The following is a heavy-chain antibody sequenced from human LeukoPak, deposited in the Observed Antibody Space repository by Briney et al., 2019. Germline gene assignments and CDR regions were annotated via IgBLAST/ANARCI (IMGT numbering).Heavy chain of an antibody. J-gene: IGHJ4*02. Sequence: SETLSLTCAVSGGSISSGGYSWSWIRPPPGKGLEWIGYIYHSGSTYYNPSLKSRVTISVDRSKNQFSLKLSSVTAADTAVYYCAREYCSSTSCYIDYWGQGTLVTVSS. D-gene: IGHD2-2*02. CDR2: IYHSGST. CDR3: AREYCSSTSCYIDY. V-gene: IGHV4-30-2*01. CDR1: GGSISSGGYS.